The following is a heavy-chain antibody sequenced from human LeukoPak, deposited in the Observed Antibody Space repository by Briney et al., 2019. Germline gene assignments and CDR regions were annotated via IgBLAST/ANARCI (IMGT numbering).Heavy chain of an antibody. CDR1: GGSFSGYY. J-gene: IGHJ4*02. CDR2: INHSGST. V-gene: IGHV4-34*01. Sequence: SETLSLTCAVYGGSFSGYYWSWIRQPPGKGLEWIGEINHSGSTNYNPSLTSRVTMSLDTSKNQVSLKVYSMTAADTAVYFCARGGWADWFPCDYWGQGTLVTVSS. CDR3: ARGGWADWFPCDY. D-gene: IGHD3-9*01.